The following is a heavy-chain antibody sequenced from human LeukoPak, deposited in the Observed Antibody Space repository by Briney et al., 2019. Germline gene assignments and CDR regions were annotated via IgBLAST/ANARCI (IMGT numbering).Heavy chain of an antibody. CDR3: ARRRLAQESIRPGIDAFDV. D-gene: IGHD3-16*01. V-gene: IGHV5-51*01. CDR2: IYPGDSDT. Sequence: GEPLKISCKGSGYSFTSYWIGWVRQMPGKGLEWMGIIYPGDSDTRYSPSFQGQVTMAADKSISTAYLHLKASDTAIYYCARRRLAQESIRPGIDAFDVWGQGTVVTVSA. CDR1: GYSFTSYW. J-gene: IGHJ3*01.